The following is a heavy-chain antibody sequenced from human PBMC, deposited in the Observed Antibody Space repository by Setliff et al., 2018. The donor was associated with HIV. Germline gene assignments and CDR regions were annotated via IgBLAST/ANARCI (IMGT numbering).Heavy chain of an antibody. CDR1: GGTFSSSA. D-gene: IGHD6-19*01. CDR3: VCRTVVAGKGLPPDS. Sequence: SVKVSCKASGGTFSSSAFSWVRQAPGQGVEWMGGIIPILSMTSYAQKFQGRATITADISTSTAYLELSSLRSEDTALFYCVCRTVVAGKGLPPDSWGQETLVTVSS. CDR2: IIPILSMT. J-gene: IGHJ4*02. V-gene: IGHV1-69*10.